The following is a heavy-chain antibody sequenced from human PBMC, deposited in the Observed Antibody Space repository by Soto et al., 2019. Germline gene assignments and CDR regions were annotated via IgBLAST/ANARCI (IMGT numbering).Heavy chain of an antibody. D-gene: IGHD7-27*01. CDR1: AYTFTSYA. Sequence: ASVKVSCKAAAYTFTSYAINWVRQATGQDFEWMGWMNPNNGNTAYAQKFQGRVTMTRDTSKSTAFMELSSLTSEDTAVYYCARGPRNWGVDYWGQGTLVTVSS. CDR2: MNPNNGNT. J-gene: IGHJ4*02. CDR3: ARGPRNWGVDY. V-gene: IGHV1-8*01.